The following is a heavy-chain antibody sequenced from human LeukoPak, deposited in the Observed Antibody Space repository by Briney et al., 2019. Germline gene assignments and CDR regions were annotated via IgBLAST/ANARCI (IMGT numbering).Heavy chain of an antibody. CDR1: GGTLGSYA. Sequence: SVKVSCKASGGTLGSYAISWVRQAPGHGLEWMGGIIPIFGTANYAQKFQGRVTITADESTSTAYMELSSLRSEDTAVYYCARDRRDGYNFRADYWGQGTLVTVSS. CDR2: IIPIFGTA. J-gene: IGHJ4*02. V-gene: IGHV1-69*13. D-gene: IGHD5-24*01. CDR3: ARDRRDGYNFRADY.